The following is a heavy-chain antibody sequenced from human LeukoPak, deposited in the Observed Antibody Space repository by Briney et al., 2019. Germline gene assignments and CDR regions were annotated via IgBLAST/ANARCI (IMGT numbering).Heavy chain of an antibody. D-gene: IGHD1-26*01. CDR3: ARDAVGATIPY. Sequence: PSETLSLTCTVSSGSISSSNYYWRWIRQPAGKGLEWIGRISTIGSTNYNSSLNSRVTISIDTSKNQFSLKLSSVTAADTAVYYCARDAVGATIPYWGQGTLVTVSS. CDR2: ISTIGST. J-gene: IGHJ4*02. V-gene: IGHV4-61*02. CDR1: SGSISSSNYY.